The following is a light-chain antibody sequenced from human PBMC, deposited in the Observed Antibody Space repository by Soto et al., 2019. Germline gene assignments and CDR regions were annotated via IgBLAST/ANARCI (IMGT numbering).Light chain of an antibody. CDR1: QSVSSN. J-gene: IGKJ1*01. CDR3: QQYNNWPPWT. Sequence: TQSPATLSVSPGERATLSCWASQSVSSNLAWYQQKPGQTPRLLYGASTRATGIPARFSGSGSGTEFTLTISSLQSEDFAVYYCQQYNNWPPWTFGQGTKVDIK. CDR2: GAS. V-gene: IGKV3-15*01.